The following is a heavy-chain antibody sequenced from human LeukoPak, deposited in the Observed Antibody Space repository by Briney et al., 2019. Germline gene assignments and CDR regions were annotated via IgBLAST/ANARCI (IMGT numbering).Heavy chain of an antibody. CDR2: INPNSGGT. V-gene: IGHV1-2*02. J-gene: IGHJ6*02. CDR1: GYTFTGYY. Sequence: ASVKVSCKASGYTFTGYYMHWVRQAPGQGLEWMGWINPNSGGTNYAQKFQGRVTMTRDTSISTAYMELSRLRSDDTAVYYCARRGGLIQLWSPGGYYSYVRDVWGQGPTVTVS. D-gene: IGHD5-18*01. CDR3: ARRGGLIQLWSPGGYYSYVRDV.